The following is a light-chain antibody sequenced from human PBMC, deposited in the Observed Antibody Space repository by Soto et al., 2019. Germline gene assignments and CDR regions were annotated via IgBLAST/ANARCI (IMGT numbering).Light chain of an antibody. CDR1: QSVSSN. CDR2: GAS. V-gene: IGKV3-15*01. Sequence: EIVMTQSPATLSVSPGERATLSCRASQSVSSNLAWYQQKPGQAPRLLIYGASTRATGIPARFSGSGSGTEFTLTISSLQSEDCGVYYCQQYNNWPRTFGQGTKVEI. CDR3: QQYNNWPRT. J-gene: IGKJ1*01.